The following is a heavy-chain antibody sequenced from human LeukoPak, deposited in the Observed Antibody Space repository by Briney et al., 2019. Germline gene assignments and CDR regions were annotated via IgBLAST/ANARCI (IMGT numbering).Heavy chain of an antibody. CDR2: ISRTSRYI. CDR3: ARRYCSSTSCYSRNFDY. J-gene: IGHJ4*02. D-gene: IGHD2-2*01. V-gene: IGHV3-21*01. CDR1: GFTFSSYS. Sequence: GGSLRLSRAASGFTFSSYSMNWVRQAPGKGLEWVSCISRTSRYIYYADSVKGRFTISRDNAKNSLYLQMNSLRAEDTAVYYCARRYCSSTSCYSRNFDYWGQGTLVTVSS.